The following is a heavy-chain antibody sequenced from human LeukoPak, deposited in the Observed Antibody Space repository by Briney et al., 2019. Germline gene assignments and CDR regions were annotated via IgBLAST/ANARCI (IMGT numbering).Heavy chain of an antibody. D-gene: IGHD3-10*01. Sequence: GESLKISCEGSGYSFTSYWIGWVRQMPGKGLEWMGIIYPGDSDTRYSPSFQGQVTISADKSISTAYLQWSSLKASDTAMYYCARLTWPRITMPRVDWFDPWGQGTLVTVSS. V-gene: IGHV5-51*01. CDR2: IYPGDSDT. CDR3: ARLTWPRITMPRVDWFDP. J-gene: IGHJ5*02. CDR1: GYSFTSYW.